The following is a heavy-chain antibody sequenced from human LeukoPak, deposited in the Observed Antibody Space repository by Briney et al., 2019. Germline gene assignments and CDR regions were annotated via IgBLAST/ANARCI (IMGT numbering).Heavy chain of an antibody. J-gene: IGHJ6*03. Sequence: GRSLRLSCAAYGFAFSSYAMHWVRQAPGKGLEWVAVISYDGSDKYYADSVKGRFTISRDNSKNTLYLQMNSLRAEDTAVYYCARDGTDTAMVGDDYYYYYYMDVWGKGTTVTVSS. D-gene: IGHD5-18*01. V-gene: IGHV3-30*04. CDR1: GFAFSSYA. CDR2: ISYDGSDK. CDR3: ARDGTDTAMVGDDYYYYYYMDV.